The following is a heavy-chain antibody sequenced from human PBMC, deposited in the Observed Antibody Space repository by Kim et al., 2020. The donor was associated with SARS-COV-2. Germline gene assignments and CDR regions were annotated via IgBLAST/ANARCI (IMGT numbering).Heavy chain of an antibody. CDR2: IYYSGTT. Sequence: SETLSLTCTVSGDSVSIRTYYWGWIRQPPGKGLEWIGSIYYSGTTYSNPSLKSRVTIFVDMSRNQFSLNLKSVTAADTAVYYCAKYQTGSMVDYGGKGNRVPVSS. J-gene: IGHJ4*02. V-gene: IGHV4-39*01. CDR3: AKYQTGSMVDY. CDR1: GDSVSIRTYY. D-gene: IGHD3-10*01.